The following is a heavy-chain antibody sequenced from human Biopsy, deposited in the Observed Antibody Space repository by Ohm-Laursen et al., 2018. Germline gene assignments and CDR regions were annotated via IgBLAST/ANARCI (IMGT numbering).Heavy chain of an antibody. J-gene: IGHJ5*02. V-gene: IGHV4-34*01. Sequence: SETLSLTCAVYGGSFRGYYLSWVRQTPREGLGGIWENKHNGGTNYKPSLDTRVAISADTSKNQFSLNPYSVTAADTAVYFCARGLPRIAPMVRGRRTWFDPWGQGTLVTVSS. CDR3: ARGLPRIAPMVRGRRTWFDP. CDR2: NKHNGGT. D-gene: IGHD3-10*01. CDR1: GGSFRGYY.